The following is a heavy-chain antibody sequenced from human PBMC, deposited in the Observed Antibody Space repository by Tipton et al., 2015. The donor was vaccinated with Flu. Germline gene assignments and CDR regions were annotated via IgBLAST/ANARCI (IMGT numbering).Heavy chain of an antibody. J-gene: IGHJ4*02. Sequence: QLVQSGAEVKKPGASVKVSCKASGYTFTSNDINWVRQATGQGLEWMGWMNPNSGNTGYAQKFQGRVTMTRNTSISTAYMELSSLRSEDTAVYYCARGESLAGLYYFDYWGPGTHVTVSS. CDR2: MNPNSGNT. D-gene: IGHD1-1*01. V-gene: IGHV1-8*01. CDR3: ARGESLAGLYYFDY. CDR1: GYTFTSND.